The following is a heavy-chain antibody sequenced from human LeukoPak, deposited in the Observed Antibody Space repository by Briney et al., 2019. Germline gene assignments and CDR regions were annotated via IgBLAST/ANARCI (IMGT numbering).Heavy chain of an antibody. CDR1: GFTFRNHW. V-gene: IGHV3-74*03. J-gene: IGHJ4*02. Sequence: GGTLRLSCAASGFTFRNHWMDWVRQTPGKGLVWVSRISSDGSSTTYADSVKGRFTISRDNAKNTLYLQMTNLRAEDTAMYYCARDQRVTGRPDIDYWGQGTLVIVSS. D-gene: IGHD6-6*01. CDR2: ISSDGSST. CDR3: ARDQRVTGRPDIDY.